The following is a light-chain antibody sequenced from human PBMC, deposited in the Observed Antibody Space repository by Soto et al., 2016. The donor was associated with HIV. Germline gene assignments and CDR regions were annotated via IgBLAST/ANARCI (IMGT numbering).Light chain of an antibody. CDR2: DAS. J-gene: IGKJ1*01. V-gene: IGKV1-39*01. CDR3: QQSSRTPRT. Sequence: DIQMTQSPSSLSLSIGDRVSITCRASQSISTYLHWYQQKPGRAPKLLIYDASSLQSGVPSRFSGRGSGTDFTLTISDLQHEDLATYYCQQSSRTPRTFGQGTQGGNQT. CDR1: QSISTY.